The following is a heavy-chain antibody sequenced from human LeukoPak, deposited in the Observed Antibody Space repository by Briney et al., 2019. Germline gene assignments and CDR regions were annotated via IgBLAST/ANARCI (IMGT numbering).Heavy chain of an antibody. V-gene: IGHV1-2*02. CDR3: ARDRYGDGFAHLDY. D-gene: IGHD5-24*01. CDR2: ITPSGGT. CDR1: GYTFTSYA. J-gene: IGHJ4*02. Sequence: ASVKVSCKASGYTFTSYAIHWVRQAPGQGLEWMGWITPSGGTNYPQKFQGRVAINWDTSITTAYMDLSRLTSDVTAVYYCARDRYGDGFAHLDYWGQGALVTVSS.